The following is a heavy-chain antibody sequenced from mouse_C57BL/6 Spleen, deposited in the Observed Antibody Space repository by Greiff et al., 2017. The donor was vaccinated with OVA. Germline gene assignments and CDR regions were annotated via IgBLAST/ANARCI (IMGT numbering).Heavy chain of an antibody. Sequence: VQLQQSGAELARPGASVKLSCKASGYTFTSYGISWVKQRTGQGLEWIGEIYPRSGNTYYNEKFKGKATLTADKSSSTAYMELRSLTSEDSTVYFCARSRDYDGPFDYWGQGTTLTVSS. D-gene: IGHD2-4*01. V-gene: IGHV1-81*01. CDR3: ARSRDYDGPFDY. CDR2: IYPRSGNT. J-gene: IGHJ2*01. CDR1: GYTFTSYG.